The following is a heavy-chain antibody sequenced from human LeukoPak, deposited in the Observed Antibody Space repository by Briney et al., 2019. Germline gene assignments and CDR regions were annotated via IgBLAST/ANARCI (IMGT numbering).Heavy chain of an antibody. CDR1: GGTFGSYA. CDR2: IIPIFGTA. J-gene: IGHJ6*02. Sequence: ASVKVSCKASGGTFGSYAISWVRQAPGQGLEWMGGIIPIFGTANYAQKFQGRVTITADESTSTAYMELSSLRSEDTAVYYCARVGYSSSLRYYYYYGMDVWGQGTTVTVSS. D-gene: IGHD6-13*01. CDR3: ARVGYSSSLRYYYYYGMDV. V-gene: IGHV1-69*13.